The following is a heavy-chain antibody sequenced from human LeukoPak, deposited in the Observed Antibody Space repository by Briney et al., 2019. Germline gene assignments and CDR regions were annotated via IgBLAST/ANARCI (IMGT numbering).Heavy chain of an antibody. Sequence: GGSLRLSCAASGFTFSSYGMHWVRQAPGKGLEWVAFIRYDGSNKYYADSVKGRFTISRDNSKNTLYLQMNSLGVEDTALYYCAKGTDSSGRPRGGFDYWGQGTLVSVSS. V-gene: IGHV3-30*02. CDR1: GFTFSSYG. J-gene: IGHJ4*02. D-gene: IGHD3-22*01. CDR3: AKGTDSSGRPRGGFDY. CDR2: IRYDGSNK.